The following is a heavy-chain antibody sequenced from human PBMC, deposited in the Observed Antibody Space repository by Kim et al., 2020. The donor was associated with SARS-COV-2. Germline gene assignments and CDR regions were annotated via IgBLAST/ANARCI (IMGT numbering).Heavy chain of an antibody. CDR3: ARGGKKGYYYDRSGYPYDY. CDR1: GGSFSGYY. V-gene: IGHV4-34*01. J-gene: IGHJ4*02. D-gene: IGHD3-22*01. Sequence: SATLSLTCAVYGGSFSGYYWSWIRQPPGKGLEWIGEINHSGSTNYNPSLKSRVTISVDTSKNQFSLKLSSVTAADTAVYYCARGGKKGYYYDRSGYPYDYWGQGTLVTVSS. CDR2: INHSGST.